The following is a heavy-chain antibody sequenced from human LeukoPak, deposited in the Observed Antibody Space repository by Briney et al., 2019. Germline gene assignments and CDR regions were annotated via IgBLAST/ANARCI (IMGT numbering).Heavy chain of an antibody. Sequence: ASVKVSCKGSGYSFKTYGICWVRQAPGQGLEWMGWISNYNGDTKYAQKIQGRVTMTTDTSANTAYMELRSLRPDDTAVYYCARDTGFVGANADYWGQGTLVTVSS. CDR2: ISNYNGDT. V-gene: IGHV1-18*01. J-gene: IGHJ4*02. CDR3: ARDTGFVGANADY. D-gene: IGHD1-26*01. CDR1: GYSFKTYG.